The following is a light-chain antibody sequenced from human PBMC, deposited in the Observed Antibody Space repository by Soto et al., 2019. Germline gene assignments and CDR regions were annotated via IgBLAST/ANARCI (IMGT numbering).Light chain of an antibody. V-gene: IGKV1-39*01. Sequence: DIQMTQSPSSLSASVGDRVTITGRASQSISSYLNWDQQKPGKAPKLLFYAASSFQSGVPSRFSGSRAGTYFTLTISSLQPENSATYYCQQSYSTRLFSFGPGTKADS. CDR1: QSISSY. CDR2: AAS. CDR3: QQSYSTRLFS. J-gene: IGKJ3*01.